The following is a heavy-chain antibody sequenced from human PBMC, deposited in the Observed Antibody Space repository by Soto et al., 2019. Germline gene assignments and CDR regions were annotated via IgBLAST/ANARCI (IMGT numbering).Heavy chain of an antibody. J-gene: IGHJ4*02. V-gene: IGHV4-31*03. Sequence: SETLSLTCTVSGGSLSSGGYYWSWIRQHPGKGLEWIGYIYYSGSTYYNPSLKSRVTISVDTSKNQFSLKLSSVTAADTAVYYCAREEAYYDSSGYYYYFDYWGQGTLVNVSS. CDR3: AREEAYYDSSGYYYYFDY. CDR1: GGSLSSGGYY. CDR2: IYYSGST. D-gene: IGHD3-22*01.